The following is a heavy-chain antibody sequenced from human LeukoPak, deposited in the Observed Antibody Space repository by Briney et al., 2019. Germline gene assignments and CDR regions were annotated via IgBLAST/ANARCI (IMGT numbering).Heavy chain of an antibody. Sequence: GGSLRLSCAASGFTFSNYAMHWVRQAPGKGLEWVAVISYDGSNKYYADSVKGRFTISRDNSKNTLYLQMNSLRAEDTAVYYCAHRYPDFDYWGQGTLVTVSS. D-gene: IGHD2-2*02. V-gene: IGHV3-30*04. CDR3: AHRYPDFDY. CDR1: GFTFSNYA. J-gene: IGHJ4*02. CDR2: ISYDGSNK.